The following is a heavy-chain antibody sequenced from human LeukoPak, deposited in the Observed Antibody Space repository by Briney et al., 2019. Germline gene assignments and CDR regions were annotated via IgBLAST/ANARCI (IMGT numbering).Heavy chain of an antibody. Sequence: PGGSLRLSCVASGFTLSNSWMSWVRQAPGKGLEWVANIKQDGSEKYYADSVKGRFTISRDNAKSSLYLQLNSLRVEDTAVYHCASTQSCEYWGQGTLVTVPS. CDR1: GFTLSNSW. V-gene: IGHV3-7*05. J-gene: IGHJ4*02. CDR3: ASTQSCEY. CDR2: IKQDGSEK.